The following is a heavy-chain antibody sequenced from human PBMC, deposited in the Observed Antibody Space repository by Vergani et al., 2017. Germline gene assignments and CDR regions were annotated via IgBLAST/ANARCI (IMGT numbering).Heavy chain of an antibody. J-gene: IGHJ6*02. CDR1: GFTFSGSA. CDR2: IRSKANSYAT. V-gene: IGHV3-73*01. D-gene: IGHD2-15*01. CDR3: TRRLGYCSGDSCYGYYGMDV. Sequence: EVQLVESGGGLVQPGGSLKLSCAASGFTFSGSAMHWVRQASGKGLEWVGRIRSKANSYATAYAASVKGRFTISRDDSKNTAYLQMNSLKTEDTAVYYCTRRLGYCSGDSCYGYYGMDVWGQGTTVTVSS.